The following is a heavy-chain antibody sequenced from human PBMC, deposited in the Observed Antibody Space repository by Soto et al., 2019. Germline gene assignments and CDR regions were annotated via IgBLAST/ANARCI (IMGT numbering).Heavy chain of an antibody. CDR1: GGSISSYY. J-gene: IGHJ4*02. CDR3: ARHGTYSSGWSAFDY. D-gene: IGHD6-19*01. V-gene: IGHV4-59*08. Sequence: SQTLSLTCTVSGGSISSYYWSWIRQPPGKGLEWIGYIYYSGSTNYNPSLKSRVTISVDTSKNQFSLKLSSVTAADTAVYYCARHGTYSSGWSAFDYWGQGTLVTVSS. CDR2: IYYSGST.